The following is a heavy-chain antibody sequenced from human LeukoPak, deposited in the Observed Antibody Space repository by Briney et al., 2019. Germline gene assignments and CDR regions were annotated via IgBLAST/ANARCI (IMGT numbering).Heavy chain of an antibody. CDR2: INPNSGDT. Sequence: ASVKVSCKASGYTFTGYYIHWVRQAPGQGLEWMGWINPNSGDTHYAQKFQGRDAMTSDTSINTAYMDLSSLKSDDTAVYYCARIPLNLQDYWGQGTLVTVSS. J-gene: IGHJ4*02. CDR3: ARIPLNLQDY. V-gene: IGHV1-2*02. CDR1: GYTFTGYY.